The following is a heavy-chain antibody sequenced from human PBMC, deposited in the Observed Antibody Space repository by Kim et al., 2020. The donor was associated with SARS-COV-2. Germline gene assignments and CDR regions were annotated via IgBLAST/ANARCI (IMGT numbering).Heavy chain of an antibody. J-gene: IGHJ6*03. CDR3: ASVVAEIRDYYYMDV. Sequence: GGSLRLSCAASGFSVSVTYMSWVRQAPGRGLEWVSVLYTGGSSYYADSVKGHFIISRDDSENTLYLRMNSLSAEDTAVYFCASVVAEIRDYYYMDVWGKG. CDR2: LYTGGSS. V-gene: IGHV3-53*01. D-gene: IGHD2-15*01. CDR1: GFSVSVTY.